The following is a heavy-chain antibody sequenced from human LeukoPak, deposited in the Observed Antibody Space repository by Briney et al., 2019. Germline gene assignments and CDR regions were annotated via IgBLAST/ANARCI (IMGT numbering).Heavy chain of an antibody. CDR3: ASSPQYSSSWYDAFDI. CDR1: GYTFTSYG. V-gene: IGHV1-18*01. CDR2: ISAYNGNT. Sequence: ASVTVSCKASGYTFTSYGISWVRQAPGQGLEWMGWISAYNGNTNYAQKLQGRVTMTTDTSTSTAYMELRSLRSDDTAVYYCASSPQYSSSWYDAFDIWGQGTMATVSS. D-gene: IGHD6-13*01. J-gene: IGHJ3*02.